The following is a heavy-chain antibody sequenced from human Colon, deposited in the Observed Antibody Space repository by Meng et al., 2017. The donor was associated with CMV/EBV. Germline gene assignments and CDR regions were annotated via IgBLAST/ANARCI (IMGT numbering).Heavy chain of an antibody. CDR2: ISRSGDIV. V-gene: IGHV3-48*03. J-gene: IGHJ6*02. D-gene: IGHD2-2*02. CDR3: VRTAYCDSTSCYSYLGLDV. Sequence: GESLKISCAASGFSFSDYEMNWVRQAPGKGLEWVSYISRSGDIVYQADSVKGRFTMSRDNAKNSLSLQMNSLRVEDTAVYYCVRTAYCDSTSCYSYLGLDVWGQGTTVTVSS. CDR1: GFSFSDYE.